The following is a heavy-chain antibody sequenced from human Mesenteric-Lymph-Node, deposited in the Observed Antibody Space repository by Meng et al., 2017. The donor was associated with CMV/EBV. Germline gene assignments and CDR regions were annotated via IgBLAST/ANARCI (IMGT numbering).Heavy chain of an antibody. CDR2: IYYSGGTH. CDR1: GGSISSSIHY. D-gene: IGHD2/OR15-2a*01. CDR3: TSSTNYYERFNS. Sequence: SETLSLTCTVSGGSISSSIHYWGWIRQPPGKGLEWIGSIYYSGGTHYYNPSLNSRVTISMDTTKNQFSLKLSSVNAADTAIYYCTSSTNYYERFNSWGQGALVTVSS. J-gene: IGHJ4*02. V-gene: IGHV4-39*01.